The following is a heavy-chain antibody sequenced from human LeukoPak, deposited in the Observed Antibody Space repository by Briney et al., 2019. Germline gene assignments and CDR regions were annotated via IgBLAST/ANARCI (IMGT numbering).Heavy chain of an antibody. Sequence: PGRSLRLSCAASGFTFSSYAMHWVRQAPGKGLEWVAVISYDGSNKYYADSVKGRFTISRDNSKNTLYLQMNSLRAEDTAVYYCARGWTIAVAGQGAFDIWAKGQWSPSLQ. J-gene: IGHJ3*02. CDR3: ARGWTIAVAGQGAFDI. V-gene: IGHV3-30*04. CDR1: GFTFSSYA. D-gene: IGHD6-19*01. CDR2: ISYDGSNK.